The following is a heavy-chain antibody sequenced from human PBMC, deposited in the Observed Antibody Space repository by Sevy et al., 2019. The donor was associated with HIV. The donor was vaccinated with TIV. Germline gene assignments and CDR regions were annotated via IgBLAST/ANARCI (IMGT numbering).Heavy chain of an antibody. CDR1: GGSISSGGYY. Sequence: SETLSLTCTVSGGSISSGGYYWSWIRQHPGKGLEWIGYIYYSGSTYYNPSLKSRVTISVDTSKNQFSLKLGSVTAADTAGYYCAGADLMARSLDYWGQGTLVTVSS. CDR3: AGADLMARSLDY. D-gene: IGHD5-12*01. J-gene: IGHJ4*02. V-gene: IGHV4-31*03. CDR2: IYYSGST.